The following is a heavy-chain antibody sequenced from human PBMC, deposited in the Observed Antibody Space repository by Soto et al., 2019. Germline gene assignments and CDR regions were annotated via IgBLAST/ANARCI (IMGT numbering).Heavy chain of an antibody. J-gene: IGHJ6*02. CDR1: GFTFSSYW. D-gene: IGHD2-21*01. CDR3: ARDPRIVGLNHYYGMDV. CDR2: IKQDGSEK. Sequence: GGSLRLSCAASGFTFSSYWMSWVRQAPGKGLEWVANIKQDGSEKYYVDSVKGRFTISRDNAKNSLYLQMNSLRAEDTAVYYCARDPRIVGLNHYYGMDVWGQGTMVTVSS. V-gene: IGHV3-7*05.